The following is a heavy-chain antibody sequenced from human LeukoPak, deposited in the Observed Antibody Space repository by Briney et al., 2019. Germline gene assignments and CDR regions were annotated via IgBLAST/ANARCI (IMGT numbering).Heavy chain of an antibody. J-gene: IGHJ4*02. D-gene: IGHD6-13*01. V-gene: IGHV1-8*01. CDR3: ARDPSIAAAGN. CDR1: GYTFTSYD. Sequence: GASVKVSCKASGYTFTSYDINWVRQATGQGLEWMGWMNPNSGNTGYAQKFQGRVTMTRDTSISTAYMGLSSLRSDDTAVYFCARDPSIAAAGNWGQGTLVTVSS. CDR2: MNPNSGNT.